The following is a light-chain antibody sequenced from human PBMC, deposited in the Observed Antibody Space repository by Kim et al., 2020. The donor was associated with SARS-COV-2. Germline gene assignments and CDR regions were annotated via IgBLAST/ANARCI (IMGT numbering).Light chain of an antibody. V-gene: IGLV7-46*01. Sequence: QAVVTQEPSLTVSPGGTVTLTCASSTGTVTGGHYPYWFQQKPGQAPTTLIHDTNMRHSWTPARFSGSLLGGKAALTLSGAQPDDEADYYCLLFYQGLRVFGGGTKLTVL. CDR1: TGTVTGGHY. CDR3: LLFYQGLRV. CDR2: DTN. J-gene: IGLJ2*01.